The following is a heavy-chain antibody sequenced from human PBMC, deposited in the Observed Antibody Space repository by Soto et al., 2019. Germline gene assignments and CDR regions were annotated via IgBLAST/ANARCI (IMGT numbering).Heavy chain of an antibody. D-gene: IGHD3-16*01. Sequence: GGSLRLSCAASGFTVTSYWMHWVRQAPGKGLVWVSRTSPAGSSTYYADFVRGRFTISKDTSKNQVVLKMTNMDPVDTATYFCAHREGDDYVWGSYKDAFDIWGQGTMVTVSS. CDR1: GFTVTSYW. V-gene: IGHV3-74*01. CDR2: TSPAGSST. CDR3: AHREGDDYVWGSYKDAFDI. J-gene: IGHJ3*02.